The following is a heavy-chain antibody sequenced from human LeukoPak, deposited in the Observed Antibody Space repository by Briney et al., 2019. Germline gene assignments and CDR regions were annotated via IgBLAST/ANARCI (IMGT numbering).Heavy chain of an antibody. CDR1: GGSFSGYY. J-gene: IGHJ4*02. D-gene: IGHD1-26*01. V-gene: IGHV4-34*01. CDR3: ARGRGVGATGNFDY. CDR2: INHSGST. Sequence: SETLSLTCAVYGGSFSGYYWSWTRQPPGRGLEWIGEINHSGSTNYNPSLKSRVTISVDTSKNQFSLKLSSVTAADTAVYYCARGRGVGATGNFDYWGQGTLVTVSS.